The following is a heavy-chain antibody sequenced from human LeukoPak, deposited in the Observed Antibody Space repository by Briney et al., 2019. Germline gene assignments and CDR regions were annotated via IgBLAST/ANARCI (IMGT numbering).Heavy chain of an antibody. Sequence: SETLSLTCTVSGGSISSYYWSWIRQPPGKRLEWIVYIYYSGSTNYNPSLKSRVTISVDTSKNQFSLKLSSVTAADTAVYYCASPTRGVMGWEDAFDIWGQGTMVTVSS. CDR3: ASPTRGVMGWEDAFDI. CDR2: IYYSGST. V-gene: IGHV4-59*08. CDR1: GGSISSYY. D-gene: IGHD3-16*01. J-gene: IGHJ3*02.